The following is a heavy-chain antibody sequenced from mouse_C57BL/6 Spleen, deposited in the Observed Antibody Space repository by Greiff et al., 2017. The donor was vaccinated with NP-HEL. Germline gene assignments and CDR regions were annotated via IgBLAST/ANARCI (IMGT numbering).Heavy chain of an antibody. V-gene: IGHV1-62-2*01. J-gene: IGHJ4*01. CDR3: ARHEDDGSSWDAMDY. CDR2: FYPGSGSI. CDR1: GYTFTEYT. Sequence: VQRVESGAELVKPGASVKLSCKASGYTFTEYTIHWVKQRSGQGLEWIGWFYPGSGSIKYNEKFKDKATLTADKSSSTVYMELSRLTSEDSAVYFCARHEDDGSSWDAMDYWGQGTSVTVSS. D-gene: IGHD1-1*01.